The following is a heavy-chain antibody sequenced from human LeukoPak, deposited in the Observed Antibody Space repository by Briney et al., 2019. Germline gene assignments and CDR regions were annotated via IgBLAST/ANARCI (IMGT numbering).Heavy chain of an antibody. J-gene: IGHJ6*02. CDR1: GFTFSSYA. CDR2: ISYDGSNK. D-gene: IGHD3-3*01. V-gene: IGHV3-30-3*01. CDR3: ARVTRSEYYDFWYGMDV. Sequence: GGSLRLSCAASGFTFSSYAMHWVRQAPGKGLEWVAVISYDGSNKYYADSVKGRFTISGDNSKNTLYLQMNSLRAEDTAVYYCARVTRSEYYDFWYGMDVWGQGTTVTVSS.